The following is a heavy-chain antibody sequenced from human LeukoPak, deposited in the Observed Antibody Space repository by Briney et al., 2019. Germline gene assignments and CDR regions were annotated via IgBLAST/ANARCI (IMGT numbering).Heavy chain of an antibody. V-gene: IGHV3-48*01. Sequence: PGGSLRLSCAASGFTFSSYSMNWVRQAPGKGLEWVSYISSSSSTIYYADSVKGRFTISRDNAKNSLYLQMNSLRAEDTAVYYCARGKYQLPLGVWGKGTTVTVSS. CDR2: ISSSSSTI. CDR1: GFTFSSYS. J-gene: IGHJ6*04. D-gene: IGHD2-2*01. CDR3: ARGKYQLPLGV.